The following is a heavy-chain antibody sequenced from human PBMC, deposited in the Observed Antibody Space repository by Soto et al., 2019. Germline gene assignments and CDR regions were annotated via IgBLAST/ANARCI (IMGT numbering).Heavy chain of an antibody. CDR3: ARYCSGGSCYQLDAFDI. D-gene: IGHD2-15*01. V-gene: IGHV3-9*01. CDR1: GFTFDDYA. Sequence: EVQLVESGGGLVQPGRSLRLSCAASGFTFDDYAMHWVRQAPGKGLEWVSGISWNSGSIGYADSVKGRFTISRDNAKNSLYLQMNSLRAEDTALYYSARYCSGGSCYQLDAFDIWGQGTMVTVSS. CDR2: ISWNSGSI. J-gene: IGHJ3*02.